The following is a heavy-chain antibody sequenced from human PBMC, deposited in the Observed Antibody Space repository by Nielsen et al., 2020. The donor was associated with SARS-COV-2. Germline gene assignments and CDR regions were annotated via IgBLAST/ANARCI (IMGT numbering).Heavy chain of an antibody. V-gene: IGHV3-7*01. CDR3: ARDFDSSSWYDWFDP. J-gene: IGHJ5*02. CDR2: IKQDGSDK. Sequence: GESLKISCAASGFTISSYWMSWVRQAPGKGLEWVANIKQDGSDKYYVDSVKGRFTISRDNAKNSLYLQMNSLRAEDTAVYYCARDFDSSSWYDWFDPWGQGTLVTVSS. CDR1: GFTISSYW. D-gene: IGHD6-13*01.